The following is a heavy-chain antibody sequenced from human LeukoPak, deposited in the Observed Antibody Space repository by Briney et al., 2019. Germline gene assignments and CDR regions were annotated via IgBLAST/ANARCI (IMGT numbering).Heavy chain of an antibody. CDR2: IYYSGST. V-gene: IGHV4-59*08. CDR1: GGSISSYY. Sequence: SETLSLTCTVSGGSISSYYWSWIRQPPGKGLEWIGYIYYSGSTNYNPSLKSRVTISVDTSKNQFSLKLSSVTAADTAVYYCARHAYYYYYMDVWGKGTTVTVSS. CDR3: ARHAYYYYYMDV. J-gene: IGHJ6*03.